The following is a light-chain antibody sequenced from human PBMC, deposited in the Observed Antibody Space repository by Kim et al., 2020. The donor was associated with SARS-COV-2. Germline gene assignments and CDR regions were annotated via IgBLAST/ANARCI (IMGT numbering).Light chain of an antibody. CDR3: NSRDSNNDVV. CDR2: GKN. J-gene: IGLJ2*01. CDR1: SLRTYY. V-gene: IGLV3-19*01. Sequence: VALGQTVRINCKGDSLRTYYATWYQQKPGQAPILLIYGKNNRPSGIPDRFSGSTSGNTASLTITGTQAGDEADYYCNSRDSNNDVVFGGGTQLTVL.